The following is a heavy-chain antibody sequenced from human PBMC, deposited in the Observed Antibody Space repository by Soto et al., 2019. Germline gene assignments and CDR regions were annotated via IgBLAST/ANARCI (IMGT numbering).Heavy chain of an antibody. Sequence: SETLSLTCAVSSGSISSSNWWSWVRQPPGKGLEWIGEIYHSGSTNYNPSLKSRVTMSVDKSKNQFSLTLSSVTAADTAVYYCASSTDYIWFDPWGQGTLVTVSS. D-gene: IGHD4-4*01. CDR3: ASSTDYIWFDP. CDR2: IYHSGST. J-gene: IGHJ5*02. V-gene: IGHV4-4*02. CDR1: SGSISSSNW.